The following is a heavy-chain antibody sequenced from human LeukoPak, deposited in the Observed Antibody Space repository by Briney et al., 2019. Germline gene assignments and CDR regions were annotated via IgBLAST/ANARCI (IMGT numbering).Heavy chain of an antibody. Sequence: SETLSLTCTVSGGSISSYYWSWIRQPPGKGLEWIGYIYYSGSTYYNPSLKSRVTISVDTSKNQFSLKLSSVTAADTAVYYCARDGHSGGAFDIWGQGTMVTVSS. CDR1: GGSISSYY. CDR2: IYYSGST. D-gene: IGHD3-10*01. CDR3: ARDGHSGGAFDI. V-gene: IGHV4-59*01. J-gene: IGHJ3*02.